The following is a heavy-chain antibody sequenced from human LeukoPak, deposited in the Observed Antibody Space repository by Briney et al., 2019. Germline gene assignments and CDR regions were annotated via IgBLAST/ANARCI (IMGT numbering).Heavy chain of an antibody. V-gene: IGHV3-23*01. Sequence: GGSLRLSCAASGFTFSSYAMNWVRQTPGKGLEWVSTSRASGSATYYADSVKGRFAISRDDSKSTLYLQMTNLRAEDTALYYCAKRYGNAWYQFDYWGRGTLVTVSS. CDR2: SRASGSAT. D-gene: IGHD5-18*01. CDR3: AKRYGNAWYQFDY. J-gene: IGHJ4*02. CDR1: GFTFSSYA.